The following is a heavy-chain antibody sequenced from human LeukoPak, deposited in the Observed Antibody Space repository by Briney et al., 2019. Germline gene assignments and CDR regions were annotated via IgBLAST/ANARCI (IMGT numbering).Heavy chain of an antibody. V-gene: IGHV4-34*01. J-gene: IGHJ4*02. D-gene: IGHD1/OR15-1a*01. CDR3: ARGYREHQTFYSAHYFDY. CDR2: INYFGST. CDR1: GGSFSDYY. Sequence: PSDTLSLTCAVYGGSFSDYYWNWIRQPPGKGLEWISEINYFGSTNYNPSLKSRVTVSGDTSKNQFSLRLNSVTAADTAVYYCARGYREHQTFYSAHYFDYWAQGTQVTVSS.